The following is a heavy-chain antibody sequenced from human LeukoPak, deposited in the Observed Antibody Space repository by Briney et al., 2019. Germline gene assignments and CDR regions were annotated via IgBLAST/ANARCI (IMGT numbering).Heavy chain of an antibody. D-gene: IGHD4-11*01. Sequence: GRSLRLSCAASGFTFSSYGMPWVRQAPGKGLEWVAVIWYDGSNKYYADSVKGRFTISRDNSKNTLYLQMNSLRAEDTAVYYXXXXXVTRAFDYWGQGTLVTVSS. J-gene: IGHJ4*02. V-gene: IGHV3-33*01. CDR2: IWYDGSNK. CDR3: XXXXVTRAFDY. CDR1: GFTFSSYG.